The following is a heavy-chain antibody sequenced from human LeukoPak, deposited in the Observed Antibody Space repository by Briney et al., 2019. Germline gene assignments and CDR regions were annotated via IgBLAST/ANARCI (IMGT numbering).Heavy chain of an antibody. D-gene: IGHD3-22*01. Sequence: GSVTVTFKASGYSFTGHYLYWVRQAPGQGLEWMGWINPANGGTEYAQIFQGRVSMTTDTSTNTAYMELTGLISDDTAVYYCSKSGLGGLDSTAYRFLGQWGQGTVIPLSS. CDR3: SKSGLGGLDSTAYRFLGQ. V-gene: IGHV1-2*02. J-gene: IGHJ4*02. CDR1: GYSFTGHY. CDR2: INPANGGT.